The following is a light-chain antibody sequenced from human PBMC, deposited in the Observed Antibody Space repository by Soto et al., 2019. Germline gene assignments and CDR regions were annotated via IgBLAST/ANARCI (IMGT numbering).Light chain of an antibody. CDR1: QSVSSTF. CDR3: QQYGSSGT. Sequence: DIVLPQSPGTLSLSPGERATLSCRASQSVSSTFLAWYQQKPGQAPRLLIYGASNRATGIPDRFSGSGSGTDFTLTISRLEPEDFAVYYCQQYGSSGTFGQGTKVDIK. J-gene: IGKJ1*01. V-gene: IGKV3-20*01. CDR2: GAS.